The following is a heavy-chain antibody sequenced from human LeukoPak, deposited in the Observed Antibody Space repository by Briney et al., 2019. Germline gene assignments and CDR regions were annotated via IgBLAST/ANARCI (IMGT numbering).Heavy chain of an antibody. CDR3: VRDLGGRSGH. Sequence: GGSLRLSCAASGFTFSSYAMHWVRQAPGKGLEWVAVISYDGSNKYYADSVKGRSTIFRDNAKNTLYLQMNSLRAEDTAVYYCVRDLGGRSGHWGQGTLVTVTS. CDR2: ISYDGSNK. V-gene: IGHV3-30-3*01. J-gene: IGHJ4*02. D-gene: IGHD1-26*01. CDR1: GFTFSSYA.